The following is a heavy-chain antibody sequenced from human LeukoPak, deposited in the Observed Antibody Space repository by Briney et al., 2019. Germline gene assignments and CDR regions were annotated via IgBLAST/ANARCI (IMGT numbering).Heavy chain of an antibody. CDR2: IIPILGIA. Sequence: SVKVSCKASGGSFSSYGISWVRQAPGQGLEWMGAIIPILGIANYAQKFQGRVTITADKSTSTAYMELSSLRSEDTAVYYCATIVVVPAANDWFDPWGQGTLVTVSS. V-gene: IGHV1-69*04. CDR3: ATIVVVPAANDWFDP. J-gene: IGHJ5*02. CDR1: GGSFSSYG. D-gene: IGHD2-2*01.